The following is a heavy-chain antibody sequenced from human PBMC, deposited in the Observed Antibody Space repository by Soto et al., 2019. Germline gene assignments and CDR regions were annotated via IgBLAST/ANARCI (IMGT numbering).Heavy chain of an antibody. D-gene: IGHD3-10*01. J-gene: IGHJ3*01. CDR1: GGSISSYY. CDR2: IYYSGST. V-gene: IGHV4-59*01. CDR3: ARVWGGALDF. Sequence: SETLSLTCTVSGGSISSYYWSWIRQPPGKGLEWIGYIYYSGSTNYNPSLKSRVTISVDTSKNQFSLKLSTVTAADTAVYYCARVWGGALDFWGQGTMVTVSS.